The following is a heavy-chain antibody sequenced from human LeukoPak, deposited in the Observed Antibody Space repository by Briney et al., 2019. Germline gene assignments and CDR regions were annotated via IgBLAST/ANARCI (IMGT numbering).Heavy chain of an antibody. CDR2: ISGSGGTT. Sequence: GGSLRLSCAASGFTFSNYAMSWVRQAPGKGLEWVSLISGSGGTTYYTDSVKGRFTISRDNSKNTLSLQMNSLRAEDTAIYYCAKDTRYRRGYFDYWGQGTLVTVSS. CDR3: AKDTRYRRGYFDY. D-gene: IGHD5-18*01. V-gene: IGHV3-23*01. CDR1: GFTFSNYA. J-gene: IGHJ4*02.